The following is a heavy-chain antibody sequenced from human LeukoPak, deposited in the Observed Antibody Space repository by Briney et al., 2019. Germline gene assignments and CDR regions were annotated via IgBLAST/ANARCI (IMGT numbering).Heavy chain of an antibody. CDR3: ARVATRYCSSTSCYVLDY. CDR2: IYYSGST. CDR1: GGSISSGDYY. V-gene: IGHV4-30-4*08. J-gene: IGHJ4*02. D-gene: IGHD2-2*01. Sequence: PSQTLSLTCTVSGGSISSGDYYWSWIRQPPGKGLEWIGYIYYSGSTYYNPSLKSRVTISVDTSKNQFSLKLSSVTAVDTAVYYCARVATRYCSSTSCYVLDYWGQGTLVTVSS.